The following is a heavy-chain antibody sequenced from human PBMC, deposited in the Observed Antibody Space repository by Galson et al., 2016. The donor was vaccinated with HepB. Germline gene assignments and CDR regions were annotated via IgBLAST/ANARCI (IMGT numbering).Heavy chain of an antibody. J-gene: IGHJ6*02. CDR3: AQDRDMIVMTAHGMDV. CDR1: TFTFSRRA. CDR2: IGSAGGST. Sequence: SLRLSCAASTFTFSRRAMNWVRQVPGKGLEWVSGIGSAGGSTHYADSVKGRFTISRDNSENMVYLQINNLRAEDTAVYYCAQDRDMIVMTAHGMDVWGQGTAVTVSS. V-gene: IGHV3-23*01. D-gene: IGHD2-21*02.